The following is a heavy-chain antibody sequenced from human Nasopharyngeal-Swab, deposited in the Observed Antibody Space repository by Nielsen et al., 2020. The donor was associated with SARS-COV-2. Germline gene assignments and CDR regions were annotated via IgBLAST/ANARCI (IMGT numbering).Heavy chain of an antibody. CDR2: LHSDGSGT. J-gene: IGHJ4*02. CDR3: ARGGDGYSMDY. D-gene: IGHD5-24*01. Sequence: GESLKISCAAFGFTISRYWMLWVRHAPGKGLVWVSRLHSDGSGTTYADSVRGRFTISRDNAKNTLYLQMNSLRAEDTAVYYCARGGDGYSMDYWGQGTLVTVSS. CDR1: GFTISRYW. V-gene: IGHV3-74*01.